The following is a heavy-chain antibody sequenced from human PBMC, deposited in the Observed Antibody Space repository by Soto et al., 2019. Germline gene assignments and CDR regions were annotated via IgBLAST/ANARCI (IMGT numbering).Heavy chain of an antibody. J-gene: IGHJ4*02. CDR1: GFTFSSYG. CDR3: ARGIWLQLGPDY. D-gene: IGHD5-12*01. V-gene: IGHV3-33*01. CDR2: IWFDGSNK. Sequence: GGSLRLSCVASGFTFSSYGMHWVRQAPGKGLEWVAGIWFDGSNKNYADSVKGRFIISRDNARNTLYLEMNSLRAEDTAIYYCARGIWLQLGPDYWGQGTLVTVSS.